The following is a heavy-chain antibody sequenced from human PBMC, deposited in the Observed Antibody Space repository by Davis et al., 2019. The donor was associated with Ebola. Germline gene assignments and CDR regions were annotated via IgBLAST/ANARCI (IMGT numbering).Heavy chain of an antibody. CDR2: ISGSGGNT. Sequence: GGSLKLSCADSVITFSSYAMTWVRQAPGKGLEWVSAISGSGGNTYYADSVKGRFTISRDNAKNSLYLQMNSLRAEDTAVYYCTDYYYYGMDVWGQGTTVTVSS. J-gene: IGHJ6*02. CDR1: VITFSSYA. V-gene: IGHV3-23*01. CDR3: TDYYYYGMDV.